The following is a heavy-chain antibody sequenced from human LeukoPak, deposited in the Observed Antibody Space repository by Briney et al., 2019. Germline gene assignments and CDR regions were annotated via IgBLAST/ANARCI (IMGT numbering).Heavy chain of an antibody. J-gene: IGHJ1*01. V-gene: IGHV3-7*01. CDR2: VQHIGGET. CDR1: GFTFSNSW. CDR3: ATYSILNAREFRY. D-gene: IGHD4-11*01. Sequence: GGFLRLSCAGSGFTFSNSWMGWVRQAPGKGLEWVANVQHIGGETYYVDSVKGRFTISRDNAKNSVYLQMNSLGADDTAVYYCATYSILNAREFRYWGQGTLVTVTS.